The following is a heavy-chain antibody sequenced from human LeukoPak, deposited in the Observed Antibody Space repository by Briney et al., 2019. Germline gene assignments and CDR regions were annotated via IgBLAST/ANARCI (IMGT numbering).Heavy chain of an antibody. CDR3: VGCSSTSCYSRFDY. V-gene: IGHV3-7*01. D-gene: IGHD2-2*02. Sequence: GGSLRLSRAASGFTFISYWMSWVRQAPRKGLEWVANIKQDGSEKYYVDSAKGRFTISRDNAKNSLYLQMNSLRAEDTAVYYCVGCSSTSCYSRFDYWGQGTLVTVSS. CDR2: IKQDGSEK. J-gene: IGHJ4*02. CDR1: GFTFISYW.